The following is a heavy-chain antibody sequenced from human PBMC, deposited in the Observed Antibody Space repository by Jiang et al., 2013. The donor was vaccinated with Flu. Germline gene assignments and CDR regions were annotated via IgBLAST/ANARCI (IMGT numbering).Heavy chain of an antibody. CDR2: IVPILGTT. D-gene: IGHD2-15*01. V-gene: IGHV1-69*01. CDR3: ARDRCSGGSCYWWFDP. CDR1: GGALRSYP. Sequence: SGAEVKKPGSSVKVSCKASGGALRSYPISWVRQAPGQGLEWMGGIVPILGTTNYAQTFQGRVTITADESTGTAYMELASLTSEDTAVYYCARDRCSGGSCYWWFDPWGQEPWSPSPQ. J-gene: IGHJ5*02.